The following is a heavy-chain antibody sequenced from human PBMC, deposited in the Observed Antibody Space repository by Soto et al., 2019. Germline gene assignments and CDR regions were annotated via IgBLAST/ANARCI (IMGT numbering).Heavy chain of an antibody. D-gene: IGHD3-10*01. CDR3: ARRLYYYGSCDP. Sequence: QVQLRESGPGLVKPSQTLSLTCTVSGVSISSGGYYWSWIRQHPGKGLEWIGYIYYSGSTYYNPSLKSRVTISVNTSKNQFSLKLSSVTAADTAVYYCARRLYYYGSCDPWGQGTLVTVSS. V-gene: IGHV4-31*03. J-gene: IGHJ5*02. CDR2: IYYSGST. CDR1: GVSISSGGYY.